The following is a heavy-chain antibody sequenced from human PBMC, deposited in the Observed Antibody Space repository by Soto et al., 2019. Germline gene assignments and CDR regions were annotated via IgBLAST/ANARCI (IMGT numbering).Heavy chain of an antibody. CDR2: INPNSGGT. D-gene: IGHD5-12*01. Sequence: ASVKVSCKASGYTFTGYYMHWVRQAPGQGLEWMGWINPNSGGTNYAQKFQGWVTMTRDTSISTAYMELSRLRSDDTAVYYCARGVSLSKSGNDSDYYYMAVWGKGTTVTVSS. CDR3: ARGVSLSKSGNDSDYYYMAV. J-gene: IGHJ6*03. V-gene: IGHV1-2*04. CDR1: GYTFTGYY.